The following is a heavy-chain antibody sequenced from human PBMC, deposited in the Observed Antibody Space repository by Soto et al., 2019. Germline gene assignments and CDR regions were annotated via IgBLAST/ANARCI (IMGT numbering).Heavy chain of an antibody. Sequence: GASVKVSCKASGGTFSSYAISWVRQAPGQRLEWMGGIVPSFGTTNYAQKFQGRVTITADESTSTAYMELSSLKSEDTAVYYCARGPGYISSPLFEYWGQGTLVTVSS. CDR1: GGTFSSYA. CDR3: ARGPGYISSPLFEY. J-gene: IGHJ4*02. CDR2: IVPSFGTT. V-gene: IGHV1-69*13. D-gene: IGHD6-6*01.